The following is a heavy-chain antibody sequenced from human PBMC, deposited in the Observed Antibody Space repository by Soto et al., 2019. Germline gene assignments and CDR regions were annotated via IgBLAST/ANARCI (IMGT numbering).Heavy chain of an antibody. CDR2: FDPEDGET. D-gene: IGHD6-6*01. CDR1: GYTLTELS. J-gene: IGHJ6*02. CDR3: ATVGSSSSGSYYYAMDV. V-gene: IGHV1-24*01. Sequence: ASVKVSCKVSGYTLTELSMHWVRQAPGKGLEWMGGFDPEDGETIYAQKFQGRVTMTEDTSTDTAYMELSSLRSEDTAVYYCATVGSSSSGSYYYAMDVWGQGTTVTVSS.